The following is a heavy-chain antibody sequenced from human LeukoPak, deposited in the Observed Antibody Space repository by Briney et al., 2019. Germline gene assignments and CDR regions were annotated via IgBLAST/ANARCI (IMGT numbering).Heavy chain of an antibody. J-gene: IGHJ4*02. D-gene: IGHD1-7*01. CDR2: INHSGST. CDR1: GGSFSGYY. CDR3: ARPLTGTTSPFDY. Sequence: SETLSLTCAVYGGSFSGYYWSWIRQPPGKGLEWIGEINHSGSTNYNPSLKSRVTISVDTSTNQFSLKLSSVTAADTAVYYCARPLTGTTSPFDYWGQGTLVTVSS. V-gene: IGHV4-34*01.